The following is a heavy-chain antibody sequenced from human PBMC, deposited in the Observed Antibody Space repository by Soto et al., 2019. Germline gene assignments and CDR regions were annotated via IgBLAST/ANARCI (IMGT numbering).Heavy chain of an antibody. V-gene: IGHV4-34*01. J-gene: IGHJ6*02. CDR2: INHSGST. Sequence: PSETLSLTCAVYGGSFSGYYWSWIRQPPGKGLEWIGEINHSGSTNYNPSLKSRVTISVDTSKNQFSLKLSSVTAADTAVYYCAGGFRIPRAYGMDVWGQGTTVTVSS. CDR3: AGGFRIPRAYGMDV. CDR1: GGSFSGYY. D-gene: IGHD2-15*01.